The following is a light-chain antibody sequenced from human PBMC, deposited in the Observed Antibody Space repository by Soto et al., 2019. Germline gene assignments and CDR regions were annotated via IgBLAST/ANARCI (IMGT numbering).Light chain of an antibody. CDR2: GAS. Sequence: EGVRTQSTATRSVYQGKRVNLSCRASQSVRSNLAWYQQKPGQSPRLLIYGASSRATGIPDRFSGSGSGTEFTLTIGSLQPDDFATYYCQQYNSYPWTFGQLTNVDI. J-gene: IGKJ1*01. V-gene: IGKV3D-15*01. CDR1: QSVRSN. CDR3: QQYNSYPWT.